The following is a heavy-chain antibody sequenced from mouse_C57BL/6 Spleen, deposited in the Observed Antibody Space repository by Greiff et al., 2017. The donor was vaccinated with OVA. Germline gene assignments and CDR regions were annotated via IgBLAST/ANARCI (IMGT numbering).Heavy chain of an antibody. V-gene: IGHV1-74*01. CDR3: ARGPTVVGDFDV. Sequence: VQLQQPGAELVKPGASVKVSCKASGYTFTCYWMHWVKQRPGQGLEWIGRIHPSDSDTNYNQKFKGKATLTVDKSSSTAYMQLSSLTSEDSAVYYWARGPTVVGDFDVWGTGTTVTVSS. CDR1: GYTFTCYW. J-gene: IGHJ1*03. D-gene: IGHD1-1*01. CDR2: IHPSDSDT.